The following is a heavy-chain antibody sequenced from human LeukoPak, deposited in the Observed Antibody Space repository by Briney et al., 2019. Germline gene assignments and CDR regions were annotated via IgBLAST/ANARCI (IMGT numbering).Heavy chain of an antibody. J-gene: IGHJ4*02. Sequence: PGGSLRLSCAASGFTFSDYYMSWIRQAPGKGLEWVSYISSSSSYTNYADSVKGRFTISRDNAKNSLYLQMNSLRAEDTAVYYCARDLLSGSYPREWHPGFDYWGQGTLVTVSS. D-gene: IGHD1-26*01. CDR3: ARDLLSGSYPREWHPGFDY. CDR2: ISSSSSYT. CDR1: GFTFSDYY. V-gene: IGHV3-11*06.